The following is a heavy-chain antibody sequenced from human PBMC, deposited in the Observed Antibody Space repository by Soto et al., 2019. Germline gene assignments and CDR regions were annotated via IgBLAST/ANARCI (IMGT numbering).Heavy chain of an antibody. Sequence: ASVKVSCKASGYTFTSYGISWVRQAPGQGLEWMGWISAYNGNTNYAQKLQGRVTMTTDTSTSTAYMELRSLRSDDTAVYYCASWASQLYRWGPDFDYWGQGTLVTVSS. CDR3: ASWASQLYRWGPDFDY. CDR2: ISAYNGNT. D-gene: IGHD2-8*02. CDR1: GYTFTSYG. V-gene: IGHV1-18*01. J-gene: IGHJ4*02.